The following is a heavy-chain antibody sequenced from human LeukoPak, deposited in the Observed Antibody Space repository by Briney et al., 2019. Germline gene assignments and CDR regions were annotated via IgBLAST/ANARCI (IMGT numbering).Heavy chain of an antibody. D-gene: IGHD1-26*01. CDR2: IDSDGSRT. CDR1: RFTLSNYW. CDR3: ARKSGSYYFFDY. J-gene: IGHJ4*02. V-gene: IGHV3-74*01. Sequence: TGGSLRLSCAASRFTLSNYWMHWVRQAPGKGLVWVSRIDSDGSRTSYADSVKGRFTISRDNAKNTLYLQMSSLRAEDTAVYYCARKSGSYYFFDYWGQGTLVTVSS.